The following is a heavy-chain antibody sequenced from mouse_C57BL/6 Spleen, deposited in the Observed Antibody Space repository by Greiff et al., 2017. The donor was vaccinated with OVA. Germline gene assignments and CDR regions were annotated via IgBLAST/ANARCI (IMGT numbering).Heavy chain of an antibody. J-gene: IGHJ2*01. CDR3: ARRRDYYGSSSLDY. Sequence: EVQLQESGPVLVKPGASVKMSCKASGYTFTDYYMNWVKQSHGKSLEWIGVINPYNGGTSYNQKFKGKATLTVDKSSSTAYMELNSLTSEDSAVYYCARRRDYYGSSSLDYWGQGTTLTVSS. CDR1: GYTFTDYY. CDR2: INPYNGGT. V-gene: IGHV1-19*01. D-gene: IGHD1-1*01.